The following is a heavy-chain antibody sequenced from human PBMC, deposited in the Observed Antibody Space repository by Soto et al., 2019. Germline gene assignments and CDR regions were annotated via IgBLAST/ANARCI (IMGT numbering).Heavy chain of an antibody. Sequence: GGSLRLSCAASGFTFISYWMHWVRQAPGKGLVWVSRINSDGSSTSYADSVKGRFTISRDNAKNTLYLQMNSLRAEDTAVYYCARGIVCTNGVCYTRYYYYGMDVWGQGTTVTVSS. D-gene: IGHD2-8*01. J-gene: IGHJ6*02. CDR3: ARGIVCTNGVCYTRYYYYGMDV. V-gene: IGHV3-74*01. CDR2: INSDGSST. CDR1: GFTFISYW.